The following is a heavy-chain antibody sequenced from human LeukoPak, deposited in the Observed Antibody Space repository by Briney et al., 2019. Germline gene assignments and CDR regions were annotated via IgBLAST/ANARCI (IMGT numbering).Heavy chain of an antibody. V-gene: IGHV3-23*01. D-gene: IGHD2-21*01. CDR3: AKGGGSYRGSHHGMDV. CDR2: ISGSGGTT. J-gene: IGHJ6*02. Sequence: GGSLRLSCAASGFTFSSYAMSWVRQDPGKGMEWVSAISGSGGTTHYADSVKGRFTISRDNSKNTLYLQMNSLRAEDTAVYYCAKGGGSYRGSHHGMDVWGQGTTVTVSS. CDR1: GFTFSSYA.